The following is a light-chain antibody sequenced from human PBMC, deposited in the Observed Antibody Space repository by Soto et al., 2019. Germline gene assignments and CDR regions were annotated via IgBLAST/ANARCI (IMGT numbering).Light chain of an antibody. CDR1: SSDVGGCNY. V-gene: IGLV2-14*01. CDR3: SSYTRSSTFYV. J-gene: IGLJ1*01. CDR2: DVT. Sequence: QSALTQPASVSGSPGQSITISCTGSSSDVGGCNYVSWYQQHPGKAPKLMIYDVTNRPSGVSDRFSGSKSGNTASLTITGLQAEDEADYYCSSYTRSSTFYVLGTGTKVTVL.